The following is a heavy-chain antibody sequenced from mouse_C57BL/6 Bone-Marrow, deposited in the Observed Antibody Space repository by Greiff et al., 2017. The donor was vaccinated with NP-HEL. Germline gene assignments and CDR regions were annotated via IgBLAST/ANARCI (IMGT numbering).Heavy chain of an antibody. V-gene: IGHV5-9*01. CDR3: ARPGIYGSSYAY. J-gene: IGHJ3*01. D-gene: IGHD1-1*01. CDR1: GFTFSSYT. CDR2: ISGGGGNT. Sequence: EVKLVESGGGLVKPGGSLKLSCAASGFTFSSYTMSWVRQTPEKRLEWVATISGGGGNTYYPDSVKGRFTISRDNAKNTLYLQMSSLRSEDTALYYCARPGIYGSSYAYWGQGTLVTVSA.